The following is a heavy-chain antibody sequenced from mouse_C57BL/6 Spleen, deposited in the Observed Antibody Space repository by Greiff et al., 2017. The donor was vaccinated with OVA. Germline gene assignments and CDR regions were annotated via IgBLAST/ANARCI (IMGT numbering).Heavy chain of an antibody. Sequence: VQLQQSGAELVKPGASVKISCKASGYAFSSYWMNWVKQRPGKGLEWIGQIYPGDGDTNYNGKFKGKATLTADKSSSTAYMQLSSLTSEDSAVYFCARGIYDGYYGAMDYWGQGTSVTVSS. CDR1: GYAFSSYW. CDR2: IYPGDGDT. D-gene: IGHD2-3*01. J-gene: IGHJ4*01. CDR3: ARGIYDGYYGAMDY. V-gene: IGHV1-80*01.